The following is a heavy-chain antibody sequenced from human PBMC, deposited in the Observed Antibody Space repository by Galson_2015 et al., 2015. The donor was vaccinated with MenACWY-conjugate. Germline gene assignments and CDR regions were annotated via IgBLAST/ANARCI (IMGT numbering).Heavy chain of an antibody. CDR3: ARDYYDSHFDY. CDR1: GFDFSNYA. V-gene: IGHV3-48*04. J-gene: IGHJ4*02. D-gene: IGHD3-22*01. Sequence: SLRLSCAASGFDFSNYAMNWVRQAPGKGLEWVSYIGSSSSPVYYADSLKGRFTISRDNAKNSLYLQMNSLGAEDTAMYYCARDYYDSHFDYWGQGTLVTVSS. CDR2: IGSSSSPV.